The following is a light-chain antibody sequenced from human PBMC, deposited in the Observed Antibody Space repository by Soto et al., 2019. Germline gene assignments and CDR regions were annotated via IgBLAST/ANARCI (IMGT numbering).Light chain of an antibody. CDR1: QSVAANY. CDR3: HQYGTAPLT. V-gene: IGKV3-20*01. J-gene: IGKJ3*01. CDR2: GAS. Sequence: EVVLTQSPGPLSLSPGEKTALSFRSSQSVAANYLAWYQQKRGQAPRLLIYGASSRATGIPDRFSGSGSGTDFTLTISRLEPEDFSVYYCHQYGTAPLTFGPGTKVDIK.